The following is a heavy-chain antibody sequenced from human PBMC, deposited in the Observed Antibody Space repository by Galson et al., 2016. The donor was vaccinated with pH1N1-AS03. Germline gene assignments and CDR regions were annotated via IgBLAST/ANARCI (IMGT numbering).Heavy chain of an antibody. V-gene: IGHV4-39*07. Sequence: SETLSLTCTVSGGSIAGGGNFWGWIRQPPGMGLEWIGSIYYTGSTYYKPSLRSRVSISVDTSRSQFSLRLTSVTAADTAVYYCARDSYRGFDPWGQGTLVTVSS. D-gene: IGHD3-16*02. CDR3: ARDSYRGFDP. CDR1: GGSIAGGGNF. J-gene: IGHJ5*02. CDR2: IYYTGST.